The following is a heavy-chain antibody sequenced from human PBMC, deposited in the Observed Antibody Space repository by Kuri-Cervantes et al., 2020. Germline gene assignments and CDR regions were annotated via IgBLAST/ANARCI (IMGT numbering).Heavy chain of an antibody. V-gene: IGHV3-7*01. CDR2: IKQDGREK. CDR3: ARLWWLLGYFDY. J-gene: IGHJ4*02. CDR1: GFTFSSYW. Sequence: GESPKISWAAPGFTFSSYWMSWVRQAPGEGLEGVANIKQDGREKYYVDSVKGRFTISRDNAKNSLYLQMNSLRAEDPAVYYCARLWWLLGYFDYWGQGTLVTVSS. D-gene: IGHD5-12*01.